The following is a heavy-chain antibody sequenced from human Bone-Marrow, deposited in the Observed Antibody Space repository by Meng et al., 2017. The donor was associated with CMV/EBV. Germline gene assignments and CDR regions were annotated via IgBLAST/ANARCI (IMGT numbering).Heavy chain of an antibody. CDR2: INPNSGGT. CDR3: ARRGSNSRVDY. V-gene: IGHV1-2*02. J-gene: IGHJ4*02. Sequence: SCKASVYTFTGYYMPWVRQAPGQGLAWMGWINPNSGGTNYAQKFQGRVTMTRDTSISTAYMELSRLRSDDTAVYYCARRGSNSRVDYWGQGTLVTVSS. CDR1: VYTFTGYY. D-gene: IGHD1-26*01.